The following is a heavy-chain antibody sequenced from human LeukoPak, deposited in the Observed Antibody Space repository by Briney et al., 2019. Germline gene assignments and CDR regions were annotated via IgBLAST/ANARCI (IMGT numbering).Heavy chain of an antibody. CDR2: IYSGGST. D-gene: IGHD3-9*01. CDR3: ASYRMYYDILTGYHPNFYYGMDV. CDR1: GFTFSSYA. Sequence: GGSLRLSCAASGFTFSSYAMSWVRQAPGKGLEWVSVIYSGGSTYYADSVKGRFTISRDNSKNTLYLQMNSLRAEDTAVYYCASYRMYYDILTGYHPNFYYGMDVWGQGTTVTVSS. V-gene: IGHV3-53*01. J-gene: IGHJ6*02.